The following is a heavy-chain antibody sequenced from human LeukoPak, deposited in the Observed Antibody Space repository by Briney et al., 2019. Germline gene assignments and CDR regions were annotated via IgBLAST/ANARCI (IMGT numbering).Heavy chain of an antibody. CDR3: AAPRTVTSSPYCYYGMDV. Sequence: GGSLRLSCAASGFTFSSYAMSWVRQAPGKGLEWVSAISGSGGSTYYADSVKGRFTFSRDNSKNTLYLQMNSLRAEDTALYYCAAPRTVTSSPYCYYGMDVWGQGTTVTVSS. J-gene: IGHJ6*02. V-gene: IGHV3-23*01. D-gene: IGHD4-17*01. CDR1: GFTFSSYA. CDR2: ISGSGGST.